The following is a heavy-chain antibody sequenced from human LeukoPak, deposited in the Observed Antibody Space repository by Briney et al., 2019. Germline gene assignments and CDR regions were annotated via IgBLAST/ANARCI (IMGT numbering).Heavy chain of an antibody. CDR3: ARGGSSGWGTVNFDY. Sequence: SVTVSCKASGGTFSSYAISWVRQAPGQGLEWMGGIIPIFGTGNYAQKFQGRVTTTADESTSTAYMELSSLRSEDTAVYYCARGGSSGWGTVNFDYWGQGTLVTVSS. J-gene: IGHJ4*02. D-gene: IGHD6-19*01. CDR1: GGTFSSYA. CDR2: IIPIFGTG. V-gene: IGHV1-69*13.